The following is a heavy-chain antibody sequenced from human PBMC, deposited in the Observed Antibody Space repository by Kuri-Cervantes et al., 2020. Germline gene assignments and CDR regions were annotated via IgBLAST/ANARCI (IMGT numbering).Heavy chain of an antibody. CDR3: ARVVGSSGWYFGELELNFINALYYYYGMDV. D-gene: IGHD6-19*01. CDR2: ISSSSYI. V-gene: IGHV3-21*01. J-gene: IGHJ6*02. CDR1: GFTFSSYS. Sequence: GESLKISCAASGFTFSSYSMNWVRQAPGKGLEWVSSISSSSYIYYADSVKGRFTISRDNAKNSLYLQMNSLRAEDTAVYYCARVVGSSGWYFGELELNFINALYYYYGMDVWGQGTTVTVSS.